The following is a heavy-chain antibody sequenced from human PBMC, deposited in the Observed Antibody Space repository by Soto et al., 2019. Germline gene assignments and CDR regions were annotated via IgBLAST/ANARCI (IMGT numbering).Heavy chain of an antibody. CDR2: IYYSGST. CDR1: GGSISSYY. J-gene: IGHJ5*02. D-gene: IGHD3-22*01. CDR3: ARQAGEYYYDSSGYYYGTNWFDP. V-gene: IGHV4-39*01. Sequence: SETLSLTCTVSGGSISSYYWGWIRQPPGKGLEWIGSIYYSGSTYYNPSLKSRVTISVDTSKNQFSLKLSSVTAADTAVYYCARQAGEYYYDSSGYYYGTNWFDPWGQGTLVTVSS.